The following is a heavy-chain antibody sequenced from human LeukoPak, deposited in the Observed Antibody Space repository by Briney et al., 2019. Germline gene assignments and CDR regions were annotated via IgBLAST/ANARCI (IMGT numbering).Heavy chain of an antibody. V-gene: IGHV1-8*01. D-gene: IGHD3-10*01. J-gene: IGHJ4*02. CDR3: ARGFSGGYYFDY. CDR2: MNPNSGNT. CDR1: GYTFTSYD. Sequence: ASVTVSCKASGYTFTSYDINWVRQAPGQGLEWMGWMNPNSGNTGYAQKFQGRVTMTRNTSISTAYMELSSLRSEDTAVYYCARGFSGGYYFDYWGQGTLVTVSS.